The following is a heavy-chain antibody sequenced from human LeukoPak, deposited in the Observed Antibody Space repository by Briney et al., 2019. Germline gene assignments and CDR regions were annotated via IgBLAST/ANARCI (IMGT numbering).Heavy chain of an antibody. J-gene: IGHJ4*02. CDR2: ISWNSGSI. D-gene: IGHD3-9*01. CDR3: ARDGGLRYFDWLLLGGGLFYFDY. V-gene: IGHV3-23*01. Sequence: GGSLRLSCAASGFTVSSNEMSWVRQAPGKGLEWVSGISWNSGSIGYADSVKGRFTISRDNSKNTLYLQMNSLRAEDTAVYYCARDGGLRYFDWLLLGGGLFYFDYWGQGTLVTVSS. CDR1: GFTVSSNE.